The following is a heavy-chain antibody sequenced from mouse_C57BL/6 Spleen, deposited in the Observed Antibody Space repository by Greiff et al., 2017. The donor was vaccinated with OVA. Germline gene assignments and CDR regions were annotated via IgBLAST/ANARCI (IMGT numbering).Heavy chain of an antibody. Sequence: VQLQQSGPELVKPGASVKISCKASGYSFTGYYMHWVKQSSEKSLEWIGEINPSTGGTSYNQKFKGKATLTVDKSSSTAYMQLKSLTSEDSAVYYCARGLEYYAMDYWGQGTSVTVSS. CDR3: ARGLEYYAMDY. V-gene: IGHV1-43*01. CDR2: INPSTGGT. CDR1: GYSFTGYY. J-gene: IGHJ4*01. D-gene: IGHD2-4*01.